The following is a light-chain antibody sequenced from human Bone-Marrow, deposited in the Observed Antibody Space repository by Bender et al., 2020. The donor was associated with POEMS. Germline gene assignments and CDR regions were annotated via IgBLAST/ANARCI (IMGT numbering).Light chain of an antibody. Sequence: QSALTQPPSASGSPRQSVTISCTGTSSDVGGYNYVSWYQQHPGKAPKLMIYEVSKRPSGVPDRFSGSKSGNTASLTISGLQAEDEADYYCCSYAGTSTPVVFGGGTKLTVL. J-gene: IGLJ2*01. V-gene: IGLV2-8*01. CDR2: EVS. CDR1: SSDVGGYNY. CDR3: CSYAGTSTPVV.